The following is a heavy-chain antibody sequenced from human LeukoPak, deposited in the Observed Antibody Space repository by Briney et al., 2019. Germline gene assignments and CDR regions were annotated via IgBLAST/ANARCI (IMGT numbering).Heavy chain of an antibody. CDR3: ARGLMMPRWKITMIVVATRYYFDY. Sequence: ASVKVSCKASGYTFTSYDINWVRQATGQGLEWMGWTNPNSGNTGYAQKFQGRVTITRNTSISTAYMELSSLRSEDTAVYYCARGLMMPRWKITMIVVATRYYFDYWGQGTLVTVSS. D-gene: IGHD3-22*01. CDR2: TNPNSGNT. CDR1: GYTFTSYD. V-gene: IGHV1-8*03. J-gene: IGHJ4*02.